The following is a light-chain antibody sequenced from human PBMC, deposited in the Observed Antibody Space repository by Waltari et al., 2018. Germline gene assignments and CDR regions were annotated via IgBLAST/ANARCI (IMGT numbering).Light chain of an antibody. J-gene: IGLJ3*02. Sequence: SYELTQPPSMSVSPGQTARITCSGVALSTQYGYWYQQKPGQAPVLMIYKDTERPSGIPERVSGSSSGTTLTLTISGAQAEDEADYYCQSSDSSGTYVVFGGGTKLTV. CDR1: ALSTQY. CDR2: KDT. CDR3: QSSDSSGTYVV. V-gene: IGLV3-25*03.